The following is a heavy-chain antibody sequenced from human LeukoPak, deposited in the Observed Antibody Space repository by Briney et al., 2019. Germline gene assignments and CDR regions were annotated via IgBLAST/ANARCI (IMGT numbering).Heavy chain of an antibody. V-gene: IGHV3-74*01. CDR3: VRGTSNWYGVDS. J-gene: IGHJ4*02. CDR1: GFTFRSSW. Sequence: GGSLRLSCAASGFTFRSSWMHWVRQVPGKGLMWVSCMNGDGTTISHADSVKGRFTMSRDNGENTLYLQMSSLRDDDTAVYFCVRGTSNWYGVDSWGRGTLVTVSS. D-gene: IGHD6-13*01. CDR2: MNGDGTTI.